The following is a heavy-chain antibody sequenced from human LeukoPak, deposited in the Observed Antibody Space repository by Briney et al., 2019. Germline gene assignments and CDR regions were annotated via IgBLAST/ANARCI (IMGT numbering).Heavy chain of an antibody. D-gene: IGHD3-10*01. J-gene: IGHJ4*02. Sequence: GESLKISCKGSGYSFTSYWIGWVREMPGKGLEWMVIIYPGDSDTRYSPSFQGQVTISADKSISTAYLQWSSLKASDTAMYYCASWADYGSGSFDYWGQATLVTVSS. CDR1: GYSFTSYW. V-gene: IGHV5-51*01. CDR2: IYPGDSDT. CDR3: ASWADYGSGSFDY.